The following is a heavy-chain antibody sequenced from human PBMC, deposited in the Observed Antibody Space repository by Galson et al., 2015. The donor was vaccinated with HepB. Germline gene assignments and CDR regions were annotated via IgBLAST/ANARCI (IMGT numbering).Heavy chain of an antibody. CDR3: ARASSTVTTIWGNFDY. Sequence: SVKVSCKASGYTLTGYYIHWVRQAPGQGLEWMGRINPENDVTNYAQKFQGRVTVTRDTSISTAYMELSSLRSDDTAIYYCARASSTVTTIWGNFDYWGQGTLVTVSS. CDR1: GYTLTGYY. CDR2: INPENDVT. V-gene: IGHV1-2*06. D-gene: IGHD5-12*01. J-gene: IGHJ4*02.